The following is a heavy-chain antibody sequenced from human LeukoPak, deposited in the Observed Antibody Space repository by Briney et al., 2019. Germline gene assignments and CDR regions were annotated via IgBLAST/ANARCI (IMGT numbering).Heavy chain of an antibody. D-gene: IGHD3-10*01. CDR3: TTGITRVGGVKVDY. V-gene: IGHV3-15*01. CDR2: IKSKTDGGTT. CDR1: GFTFSNTW. Sequence: GGSLRLSCAASGFTFSNTWMSWVRQAPGKGLEWVGRIKSKTDGGTTDYAAPVKGRFTISRDDSKSTLYLQMNSLKTEDTAVFYCTTGITRVGGVKVDYWGKGTLVTVSS. J-gene: IGHJ4*02.